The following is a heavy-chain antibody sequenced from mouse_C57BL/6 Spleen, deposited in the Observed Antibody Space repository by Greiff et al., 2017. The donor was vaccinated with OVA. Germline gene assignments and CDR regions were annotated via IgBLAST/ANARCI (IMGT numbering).Heavy chain of an antibody. CDR3: ARKSYYDDDGFAY. CDR2: IYPSDSET. D-gene: IGHD2-4*01. CDR1: GYTFTSYW. V-gene: IGHV1-61*01. J-gene: IGHJ3*01. Sequence: QVQLQQPGAELVRPGSSVKLSCKASGYTFTSYWMDWVKQRPGQGLEWIGNIYPSDSETHYNQKFKDKATLTVDKSSSTAYMQLSSLTSEDSAVYYCARKSYYDDDGFAYWGQGTLVTVSA.